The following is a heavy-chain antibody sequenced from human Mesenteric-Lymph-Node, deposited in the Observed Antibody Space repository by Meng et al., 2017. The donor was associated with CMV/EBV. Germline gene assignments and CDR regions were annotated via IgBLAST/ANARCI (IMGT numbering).Heavy chain of an antibody. Sequence: ASVKVSCKASGYTFSNEYIHWVRQAPGQGLEWMGIINPSGGSTSYAQKFKGRVTMTRDTSISTAYMELSRLRSDDTAVYYCARGAGSSSWYGVEVWTNTNYGMDVWGQGTTVTVSS. CDR1: GYTFSNEY. CDR3: ARGAGSSSWYGVEVWTNTNYGMDV. CDR2: INPSGGST. J-gene: IGHJ6*02. D-gene: IGHD6-13*01. V-gene: IGHV1-46*01.